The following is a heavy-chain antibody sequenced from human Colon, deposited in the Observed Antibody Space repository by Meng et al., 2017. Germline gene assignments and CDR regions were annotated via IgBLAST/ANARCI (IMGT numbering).Heavy chain of an antibody. V-gene: IGHV3-23*01. CDR1: GFTGFTFSNYA. Sequence: GESLKISCAASGFTGFTFSNYAMSWVRQAPGKGLDWVSCISDSGDNTNYADSVKGRFPISRDNSKSTLYLQMNSLRVEDTAVYYYASAMSGHEYWGQGTLVTFSS. CDR3: ASAMSGHEY. D-gene: IGHD3-10*01. J-gene: IGHJ4*02. CDR2: ISDSGDNT.